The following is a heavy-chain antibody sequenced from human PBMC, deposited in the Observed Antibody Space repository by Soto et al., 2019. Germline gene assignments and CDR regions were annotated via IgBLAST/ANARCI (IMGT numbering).Heavy chain of an antibody. J-gene: IGHJ4*02. CDR2: INHSGST. V-gene: IGHV4-34*01. CDR1: GGSFSGYY. Sequence: SETLSLTCAVYGGSFSGYYWSWIRQPPGKGLEWIGEINHSGSTNYNPSLKSRVTISVDTSKNQFSLKLSSVTAADTAVYYCARGPRITMIVVVITRNRPFDYWGQGTLVTVSS. D-gene: IGHD3-22*01. CDR3: ARGPRITMIVVVITRNRPFDY.